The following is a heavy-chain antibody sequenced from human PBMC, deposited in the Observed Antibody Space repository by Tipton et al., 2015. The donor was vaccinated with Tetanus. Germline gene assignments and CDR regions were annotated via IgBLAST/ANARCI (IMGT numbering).Heavy chain of an antibody. V-gene: IGHV3-30*18. D-gene: IGHD6-13*01. CDR1: GFTFSIYG. Sequence: SLRLSCAASGFTFSIYGMYWVRQAPGKGLEWVAFISYDGSTEYYAKSVKGRFTISRDNSKHTLYLQMNSLGPEDTAVYYCAKDLRYLRSWHASWGQGALVTVSS. CDR3: AKDLRYLRSWHAS. J-gene: IGHJ1*01. CDR2: ISYDGSTE.